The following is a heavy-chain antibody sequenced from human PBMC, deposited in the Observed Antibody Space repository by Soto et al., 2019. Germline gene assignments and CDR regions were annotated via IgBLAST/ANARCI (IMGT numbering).Heavy chain of an antibody. V-gene: IGHV1-69*02. CDR1: GGSFSSYS. CDR2: IIPILGVA. J-gene: IGHJ5*02. CDR3: ARNPGEYGSESYSRGFDP. D-gene: IGHD3-10*01. Sequence: QVQLVQSGAEVKKPGSSVKVSCKTSGGSFSSYSFNWVRQAPGQGLEWMGRIIPILGVANYAQKFQGRVTITADKSTSTAYMDLTSLTSEDTAVYYCARNPGEYGSESYSRGFDPWGQGTLVTVSS.